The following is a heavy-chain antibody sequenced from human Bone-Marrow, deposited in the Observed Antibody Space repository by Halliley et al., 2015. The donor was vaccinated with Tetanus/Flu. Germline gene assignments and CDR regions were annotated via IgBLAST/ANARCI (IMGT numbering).Heavy chain of an antibody. CDR2: VFHSGST. CDR3: ARRSYGDYID. D-gene: IGHD4-17*01. J-gene: IGHJ4*02. V-gene: IGHV4-4*02. Sequence: GLGWIGEVFHSGSTNYNPALKSRVTISVDKSKNQFSLKLSSVTAADTALYYCARRSYGDYIDWGQGTLVNVSS.